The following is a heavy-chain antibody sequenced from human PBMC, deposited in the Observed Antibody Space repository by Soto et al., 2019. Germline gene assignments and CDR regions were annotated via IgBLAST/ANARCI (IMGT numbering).Heavy chain of an antibody. CDR3: ARETAGIAAAICSYYGMDV. CDR2: ISYDGSNK. V-gene: IGHV3-30-3*01. D-gene: IGHD6-13*01. Sequence: QVQLVESGGGVVQPGRSLRLSCAASGFTFSSYAMHWVRQAPGKGLEWVAFISYDGSNKYYADSVKGRFTISRDNSKNTLYLQMNSLRAEDTAVYYCARETAGIAAAICSYYGMDVWGQGTTVTVSS. CDR1: GFTFSSYA. J-gene: IGHJ6*02.